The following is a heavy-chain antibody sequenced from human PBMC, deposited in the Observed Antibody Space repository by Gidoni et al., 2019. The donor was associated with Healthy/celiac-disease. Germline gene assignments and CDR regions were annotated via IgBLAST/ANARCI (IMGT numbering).Heavy chain of an antibody. CDR3: AKLKVVARLEPRSSFDY. V-gene: IGHV3-23*01. D-gene: IGHD1-1*01. J-gene: IGHJ4*02. CDR1: GFTFSRYA. Sequence: EVQLLESGGGLVQPGGSLRLSCAASGFTFSRYAMSWVRQAPGKGLEWVSAISGSGGSTYYADSVKGRFTISRDNSKNTLYLQMNSLRAEDTAVYYCAKLKVVARLEPRSSFDYWGQGTLVTVSS. CDR2: ISGSGGST.